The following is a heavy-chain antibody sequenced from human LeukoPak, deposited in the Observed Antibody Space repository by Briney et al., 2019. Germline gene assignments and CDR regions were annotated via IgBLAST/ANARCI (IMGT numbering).Heavy chain of an antibody. J-gene: IGHJ4*02. V-gene: IGHV4-59*08. CDR2: IYYSGST. CDR3: ARHPPLYGDTDY. Sequence: SETLSLTCTVSGGSISSYYWSWIRQPPGKGLEWIGYIYYSGSTNYNPSLKSRVTISVDTSKNQFSLKLSSVTAADTAVYYCARHPPLYGDTDYWGQGTLVTVSS. CDR1: GGSISSYY. D-gene: IGHD4-17*01.